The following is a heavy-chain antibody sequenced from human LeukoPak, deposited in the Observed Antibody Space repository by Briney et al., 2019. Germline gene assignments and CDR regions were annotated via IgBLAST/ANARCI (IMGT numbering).Heavy chain of an antibody. CDR3: ATRADKGYYYAMSD. CDR2: IYYSGST. V-gene: IGHV4-39*07. D-gene: IGHD3-22*01. J-gene: IGHJ4*02. CDR1: GGSISSSSYY. Sequence: PSETLSLTCTVSGGSISSSSYYWGWIRQPPGKGLEWIGSIYYSGSTYYNPSLKSRVTISVDRSKNQFSLKLSSVTAADTAVYYCATRADKGYYYAMSDWGQGTLVTVSS.